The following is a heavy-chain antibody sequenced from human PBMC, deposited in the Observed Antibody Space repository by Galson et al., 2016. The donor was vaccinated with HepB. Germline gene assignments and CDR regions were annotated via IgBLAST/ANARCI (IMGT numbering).Heavy chain of an antibody. J-gene: IGHJ5*02. CDR1: GYTFTSYG. CDR3: ARRAVAGTENWFDP. Sequence: SVKVSCKASGYTFTSYGISWVRQVPGQGLEWMGWINAYNVNTNYARKLQGRVTMTTDTSTSTAYMELRSLTSDDTAVYYCARRAVAGTENWFDPWGQGTLVTVSS. D-gene: IGHD6-19*01. V-gene: IGHV1-18*04. CDR2: INAYNVNT.